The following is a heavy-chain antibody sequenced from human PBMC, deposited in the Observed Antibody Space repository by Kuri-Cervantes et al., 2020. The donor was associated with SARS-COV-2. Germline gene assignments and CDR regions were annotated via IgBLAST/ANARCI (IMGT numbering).Heavy chain of an antibody. CDR1: GFTFSSYS. D-gene: IGHD6-6*01. J-gene: IGHJ6*03. Sequence: GESLKISCAASGFTFSSYSMNWVRQAPGKGLEWVSAISGSGGSTYYADSVKGRFTISKDNSKNTLYLQMNSLRTEDTAVYYCSKPSSSSLNYYYYMDVWGKGTTVTVSS. CDR2: ISGSGGST. V-gene: IGHV3-23*01. CDR3: SKPSSSSLNYYYYMDV.